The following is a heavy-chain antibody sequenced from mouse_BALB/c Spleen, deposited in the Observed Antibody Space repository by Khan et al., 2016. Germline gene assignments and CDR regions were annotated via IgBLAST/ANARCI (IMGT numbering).Heavy chain of an antibody. D-gene: IGHD1-1*01. CDR1: GYSITSDHA. CDR3: ARSDYGGKDAMHC. CDR2: ISYSGST. V-gene: IGHV3-2*02. Sequence: EVQLQQPGPGLVKPSQSLSLTCTLTGYSITSDHAWNWIPQFPGNRLEWTRYISYSGSTSYNPSLKSRISITRDSSKNQSYLQLNSMIYEDNVTKYGARSDYGGKDAMHCWCPANSVTISS. J-gene: IGHJ4*01.